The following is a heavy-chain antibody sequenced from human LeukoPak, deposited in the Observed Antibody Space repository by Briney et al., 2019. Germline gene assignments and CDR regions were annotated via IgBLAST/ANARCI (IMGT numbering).Heavy chain of an antibody. CDR1: GFPFSSYS. D-gene: IGHD1-26*01. CDR2: INWNGAAT. CDR3: ANGLAASGNFLLRDYYYFIDV. Sequence: GGALRLSCAAPGFPFSSYSMNWGRPAPGEGVEWVSPINWNGAATYYADSFKGRFLISRDDSKSTVYLRMNKLRVEDSGLYYCANGLAASGNFLLRDYYYFIDVWGKGTTVIVS. J-gene: IGHJ6*03. V-gene: IGHV3-23*01.